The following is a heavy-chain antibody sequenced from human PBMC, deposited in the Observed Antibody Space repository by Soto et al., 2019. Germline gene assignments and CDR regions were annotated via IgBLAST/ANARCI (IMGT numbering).Heavy chain of an antibody. Sequence: SETLSLTCTVSGGSISSYYWSWIRQPPGKGLEWIGYIYYSGSTNYNPSLKSRVTISVDTSKNQFSLKLSSVTAADTAVYYCAREDGSGSEDYYYYYMDVWGKGTTVTVS. CDR2: IYYSGST. D-gene: IGHD3-10*01. J-gene: IGHJ6*03. V-gene: IGHV4-59*01. CDR1: GGSISSYY. CDR3: AREDGSGSEDYYYYYMDV.